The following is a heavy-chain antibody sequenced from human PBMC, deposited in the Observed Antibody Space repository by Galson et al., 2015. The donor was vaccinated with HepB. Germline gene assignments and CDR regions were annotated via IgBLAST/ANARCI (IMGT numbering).Heavy chain of an antibody. J-gene: IGHJ5*02. V-gene: IGHV1-3*01. CDR2: INAGNGNT. Sequence: SVKVSCKASGYTFTSYTLHWVRQAPGQRLEWMGWINAGNGNTKYSQRFQGRVTITRDTSASTAYMELSGLRSEDTAVYYCAGDPYCSSTSCYDNWFDPWGQRTLVTLSS. CDR3: AGDPYCSSTSCYDNWFDP. CDR1: GYTFTSYT. D-gene: IGHD2-2*01.